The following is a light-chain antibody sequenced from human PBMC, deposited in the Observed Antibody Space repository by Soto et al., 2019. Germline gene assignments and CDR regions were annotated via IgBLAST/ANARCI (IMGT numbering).Light chain of an antibody. J-gene: IGKJ4*01. CDR1: QSVSRY. V-gene: IGKV3-11*01. CDR2: GAS. CDR3: QQGSDWPLT. Sequence: EIVLTQSPATLSLSPGERATLSCRASQSVSRYLDWYQQKPGLAPRLLISGASNGATGIPARFSGSGSGTDFTLTISSLEPDDFALYYCQQGSDWPLTFGGGTRVEI.